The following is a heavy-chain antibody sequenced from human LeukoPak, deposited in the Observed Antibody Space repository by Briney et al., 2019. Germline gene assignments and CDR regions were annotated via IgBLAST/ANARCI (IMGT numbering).Heavy chain of an antibody. J-gene: IGHJ4*02. Sequence: ASVKVSCKASGYTFTGYYMHWVRQAPGQGLEWMGWINPNSGGTNYAQKFQGRVTMTRDTSISTAYMELSRLRSDDTAVYYCARGTGFLWGGVIVRYWGQGTLVTVSS. V-gene: IGHV1-2*02. CDR1: GYTFTGYY. D-gene: IGHD3-16*02. CDR2: INPNSGGT. CDR3: ARGTGFLWGGVIVRY.